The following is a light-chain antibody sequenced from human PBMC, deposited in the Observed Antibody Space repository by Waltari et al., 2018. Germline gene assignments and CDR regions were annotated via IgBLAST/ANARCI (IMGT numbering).Light chain of an antibody. CDR3: QSHDINLSSWV. V-gene: IGLV1-40*01. CDR2: SSS. CDR1: SSNIGAGFV. Sequence: QSVLTQPPPVSGAPGQRVTISCTWSSSNIGAGFVLHWYQQVPGTAPKLLIYSSSAPDTRVPERFSGSTSGNAASLAIAGLQAEDEADYYCQSHDINLSSWVFGGGTKLTVL. J-gene: IGLJ3*02.